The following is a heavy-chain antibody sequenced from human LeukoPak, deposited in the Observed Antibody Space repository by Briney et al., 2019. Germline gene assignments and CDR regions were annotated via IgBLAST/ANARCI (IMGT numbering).Heavy chain of an antibody. V-gene: IGHV4-59*05. J-gene: IGHJ4*02. D-gene: IGHD2-15*01. Sequence: SETLSLTCTVSGGSISSYYWSWIRQPPGKGLEWIGSIYYSGNTYYNPSLKSRVTISVDTLKNLFSLKLRSVTAADTAVYYCAMDCSGGTCYAAGGDYWGQGTLVTVSS. CDR2: IYYSGNT. CDR3: AMDCSGGTCYAAGGDY. CDR1: GGSISSYY.